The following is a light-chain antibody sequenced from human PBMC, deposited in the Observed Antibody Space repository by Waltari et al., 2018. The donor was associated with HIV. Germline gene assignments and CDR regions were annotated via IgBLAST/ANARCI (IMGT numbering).Light chain of an antibody. J-gene: IGLJ3*02. CDR3: SSYGDSLRVL. V-gene: IGLV2-8*01. CDR2: EVT. CDR1: RSDIGAYDS. Sequence: QSALTQPPSPSGSLGQSVTIPCTGPRSDIGAYDSVSWFQQHPRSAPNLLLYEVTRRPSSVSDRFSGSRSGSTAFLTVAGLQPDDEATYFCSSYGDSLRVLFGGGTNVTVL.